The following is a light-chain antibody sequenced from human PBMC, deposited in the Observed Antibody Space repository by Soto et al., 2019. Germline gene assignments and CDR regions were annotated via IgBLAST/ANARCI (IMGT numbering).Light chain of an antibody. CDR3: QQYRDSLGT. V-gene: IGKV3-20*01. J-gene: IGKJ1*01. CDR2: GAS. Sequence: EIVLTQSPGTLSLSPGERATLSCRASQSVISTYLAWYQQKPGQAPRLLIYGASSRATGIPDRFSGSGSGTDFPLTISRREPEDFAVYYCQQYRDSLGTFGQGTKVEIK. CDR1: QSVISTY.